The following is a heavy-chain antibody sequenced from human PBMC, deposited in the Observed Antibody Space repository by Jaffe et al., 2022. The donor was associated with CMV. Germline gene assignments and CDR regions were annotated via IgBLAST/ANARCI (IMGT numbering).Heavy chain of an antibody. V-gene: IGHV3-66*01. CDR1: GFTVSSNY. D-gene: IGHD3-22*01. CDR2: IYSGGST. Sequence: EVQLVESGGGLVQPGGSLRLSCAASGFTVSSNYMSWVRQAPGKGLEWVSVIYSGGSTYYADSVKGRFTISRDNSKNTLYLQMNSLRAEDTAVYYCARGDPYYYDSSGYSHPDEVWGQGTLVTVSS. CDR3: ARGDPYYYDSSGYSHPDEV. J-gene: IGHJ4*02.